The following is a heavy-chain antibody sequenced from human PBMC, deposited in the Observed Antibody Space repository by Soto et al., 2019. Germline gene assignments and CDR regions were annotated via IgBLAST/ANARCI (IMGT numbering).Heavy chain of an antibody. CDR2: INSDGSST. J-gene: IGHJ4*02. D-gene: IGHD2-15*01. CDR1: GLTFSSYW. Sequence: EVQLVESGGGLVQPGGSLRLSCAASGLTFSSYWMHWVRQAPGKGLLWVSRINSDGSSTSYADSVKGRFTISRDNSKNTLYLQMNSLRAEDTAVYYCVRTSLVVAAATREDYWGQGTLVTVSS. CDR3: VRTSLVVAAATREDY. V-gene: IGHV3-74*01.